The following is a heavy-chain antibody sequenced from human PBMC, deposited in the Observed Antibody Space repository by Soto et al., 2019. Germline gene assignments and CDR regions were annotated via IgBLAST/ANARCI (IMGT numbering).Heavy chain of an antibody. CDR2: ISQSGDNT. V-gene: IGHV3-23*01. J-gene: IGHJ5*02. D-gene: IGHD3-16*01. CDR1: GFTFSSHA. CDR3: AKGSYTIYNSADP. Sequence: EVQLLESGGDLVQPGGSLRLSCVGSGFTFSSHAMSWVRQAPGKGLEWVSAISQSGDNTYYRDSVKGRFTVSRDNSKNTMYLQMNSLRADASAVYHCAKGSYTIYNSADPWGEGTLFNVAS.